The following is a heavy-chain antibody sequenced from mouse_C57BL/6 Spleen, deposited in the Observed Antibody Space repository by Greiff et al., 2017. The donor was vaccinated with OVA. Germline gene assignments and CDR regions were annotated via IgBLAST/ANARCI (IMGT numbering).Heavy chain of an antibody. Sequence: QVQLQQSGPELVKPGASVKISCKASGYAFSSSWMNWVKQRPGKGLEWIGRIYPGDGDTNYNGKFKGKATLTADKSSSTAYMQLSSLTSEDSAVYFCARRGYYSNFYAMDYWGQGTSVTVSS. J-gene: IGHJ4*01. CDR3: ARRGYYSNFYAMDY. D-gene: IGHD2-5*01. V-gene: IGHV1-82*01. CDR1: GYAFSSSW. CDR2: IYPGDGDT.